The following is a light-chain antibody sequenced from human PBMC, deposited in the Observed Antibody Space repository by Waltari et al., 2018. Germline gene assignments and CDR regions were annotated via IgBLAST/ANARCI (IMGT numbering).Light chain of an antibody. CDR3: HQYYSPRWT. J-gene: IGKJ1*01. CDR1: QSLFYSSNNRNY. V-gene: IGKV4-1*01. Sequence: DIVMTQSPDSLPVSLGERATINCKSNQSLFYSSNNRNYLAWYQQKPGQPPKMIIYWASTRKSGVPDRFHGSGSQTDFTLTISGLQAEDVAVYYCHQYYSPRWTFGQGTKVEIK. CDR2: WAS.